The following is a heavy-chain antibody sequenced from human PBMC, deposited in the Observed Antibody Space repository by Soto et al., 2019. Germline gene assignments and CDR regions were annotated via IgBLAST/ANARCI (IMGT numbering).Heavy chain of an antibody. J-gene: IGHJ4*02. D-gene: IGHD3-10*01. CDR2: TYYNGNA. CDR3: ARHFVAVVIKGWGY. V-gene: IGHV4-39*01. Sequence: LSLTCNVSGGSIDRSNYYWDWLRQPPGKGLEWIGTTYYNGNAYYNPSLKSRVPMSVDTSKNQFSLKLVSVTAADTAVYYCARHFVAVVIKGWGYWGQGTLVTVSS. CDR1: GGSIDRSNYY.